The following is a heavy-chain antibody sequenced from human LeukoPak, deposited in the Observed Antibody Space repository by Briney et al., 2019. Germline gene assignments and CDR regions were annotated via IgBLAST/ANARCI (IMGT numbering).Heavy chain of an antibody. D-gene: IGHD4-17*01. J-gene: IGHJ6*02. CDR3: ARQTAYGDYAVDYYYYGMDV. CDR2: IYTSGST. Sequence: SETLSLTCTVSGGSISSYYWSWIRQPAGKGLEWIGRIYTSGSTNYDPSLKSRVTMSVDTSKNQFSLELSSVTAADTAVYYCARQTAYGDYAVDYYYYGMDVWGQGTTVTVSS. V-gene: IGHV4-4*07. CDR1: GGSISSYY.